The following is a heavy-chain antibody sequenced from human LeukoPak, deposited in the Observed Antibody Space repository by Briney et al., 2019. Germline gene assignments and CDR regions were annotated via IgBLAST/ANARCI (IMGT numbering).Heavy chain of an antibody. CDR3: ARDRASSDYYYEY. J-gene: IGHJ4*02. D-gene: IGHD3-22*01. V-gene: IGHV1-2*02. CDR2: INPNSGGT. Sequence: ASVKVSCKASGYTFTAYYMHWVRQAPGQGLEWLGWINPNSGGTNYAQKFQGRVTMARDTSISTAYMELSRLRSDDTAVYYCARDRASSDYYYEYWGQGTLVTVSS. CDR1: GYTFTAYY.